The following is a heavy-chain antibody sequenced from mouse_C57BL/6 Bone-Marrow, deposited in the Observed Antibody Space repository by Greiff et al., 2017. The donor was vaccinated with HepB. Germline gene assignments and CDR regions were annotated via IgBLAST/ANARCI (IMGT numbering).Heavy chain of an antibody. V-gene: IGHV3-6*01. CDR3: ATPSYGSSYAWSAY. D-gene: IGHD1-1*01. CDR2: ISYDGSN. CDR1: GYSITSGYY. J-gene: IGHJ3*01. Sequence: EVKLLESGPGLVKPSQSLSLTCSVTGYSITSGYYWNWIRQFPGNKLEWMGYISYDGSNNYNPSLQNRIAITRDTSKNQFFLTLNSVTTEDTATYYCATPSYGSSYAWSAYWGQGTLVTVSA.